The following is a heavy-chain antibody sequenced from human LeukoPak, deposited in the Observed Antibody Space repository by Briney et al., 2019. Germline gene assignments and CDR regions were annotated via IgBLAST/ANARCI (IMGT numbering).Heavy chain of an antibody. D-gene: IGHD1-26*01. CDR3: ASLRERSYYARGFDY. CDR2: IYTSGST. J-gene: IGHJ4*02. V-gene: IGHV4-61*02. CDR1: GGSISSGSYY. Sequence: SETLSLTCTVSGGSISSGSYYWSWIRQPAGKGLEWIGRIYTSGSTNYNPSLKSRVTISVDTSKNQFSLKLSSVTAADTAVYYCASLRERSYYARGFDYWGQGTLVTVSS.